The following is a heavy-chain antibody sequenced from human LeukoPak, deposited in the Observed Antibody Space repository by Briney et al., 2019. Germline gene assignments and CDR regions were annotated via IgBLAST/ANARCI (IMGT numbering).Heavy chain of an antibody. J-gene: IGHJ3*02. D-gene: IGHD5-24*01. CDR3: ASPGEMATIRGSNDAFDI. Sequence: GASVKVSCKASGYTFTSYAMHWVRQAPGQRLEWMGWINAGNGNTKYSQKFQGRVTITRDTSASTAYMELSSLRSEDTAVYYCASPGEMATIRGSNDAFDIWGQGTMVTVSS. CDR2: INAGNGNT. CDR1: GYTFTSYA. V-gene: IGHV1-3*01.